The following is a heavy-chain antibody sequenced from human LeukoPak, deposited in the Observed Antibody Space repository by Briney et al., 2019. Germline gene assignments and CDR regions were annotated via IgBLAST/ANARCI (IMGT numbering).Heavy chain of an antibody. CDR2: MNPNSGNT. D-gene: IGHD3-3*01. J-gene: IGHJ6*02. CDR3: ARGHYDFWSGYYGSYYYYGMDV. CDR1: GYTFTSYD. V-gene: IGHV1-8*01. Sequence: ASVKVSCKASGYTFTSYDINWVRQATGQGLEWMGWMNPNSGNTGYAQKFQGRVTMTRNTSISTAYMELSSLRSEDTAVYYCARGHYDFWSGYYGSYYYYGMDVWGQGTTVTVSS.